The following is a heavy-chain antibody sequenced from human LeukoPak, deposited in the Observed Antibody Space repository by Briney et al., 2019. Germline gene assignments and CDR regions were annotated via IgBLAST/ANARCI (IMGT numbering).Heavy chain of an antibody. V-gene: IGHV4-34*01. D-gene: IGHD2-2*01. Sequence: SETLSLTCAVYGWSFNDYYWNWVRQPPGKGLEWIGEINARGDTNYDPSLKSRVTISVDTSKKQFSLRLTSMIAADTALYYCARGQVPAARGYNWFDPWGQGTLVTVSS. CDR2: INARGDT. J-gene: IGHJ5*02. CDR1: GWSFNDYY. CDR3: ARGQVPAARGYNWFDP.